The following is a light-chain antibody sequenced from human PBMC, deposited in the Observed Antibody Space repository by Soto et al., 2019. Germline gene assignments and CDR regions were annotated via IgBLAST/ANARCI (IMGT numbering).Light chain of an antibody. Sequence: EIVMTQSPATLSVSPGERSTVSCRASQSVSSTLAWYQQKPGQAPRLLIYGASTRATGIPARFSGSGSGTEFTLTISSLQSEDFAVYYCQQYIYWPWTFGQGTKVDIK. CDR1: QSVSST. V-gene: IGKV3-15*01. J-gene: IGKJ1*01. CDR2: GAS. CDR3: QQYIYWPWT.